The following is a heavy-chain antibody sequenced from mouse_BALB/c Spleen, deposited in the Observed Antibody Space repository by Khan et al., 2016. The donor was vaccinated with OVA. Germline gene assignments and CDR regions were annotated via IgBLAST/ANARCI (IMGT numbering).Heavy chain of an antibody. CDR2: INPSNDYT. J-gene: IGHJ3*01. D-gene: IGHD2-14*01. Sequence: QVQLKQSGAELARPGASVKMSCKASGHTFTSYTIHWIKKRPGQGLEWIGYINPSNDYTNYNQKFKDKATLTTDKSSTTAYLRLSSLTSDDSAVYNCVRDGAYHRNDGWFAYWGQGTLVTVAA. CDR3: VRDGAYHRNDGWFAY. CDR1: GHTFTSYT. V-gene: IGHV1-4*01.